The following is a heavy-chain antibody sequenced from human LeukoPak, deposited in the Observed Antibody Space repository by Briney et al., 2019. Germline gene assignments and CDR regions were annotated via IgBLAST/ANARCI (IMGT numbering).Heavy chain of an antibody. J-gene: IGHJ4*02. V-gene: IGHV4-39*07. CDR1: GVSISSSDYY. Sequence: SETLSFTCTVSGVSISSSDYYWGWIRRPPGKGLEWIGNIFYSGSTYYNPSLKSRVTISVDTSKNQFSLKLSSVTAADTAVYYCARQGGDSWGQGTLVTVSS. CDR3: ARQGGDS. CDR2: IFYSGST. D-gene: IGHD1-26*01.